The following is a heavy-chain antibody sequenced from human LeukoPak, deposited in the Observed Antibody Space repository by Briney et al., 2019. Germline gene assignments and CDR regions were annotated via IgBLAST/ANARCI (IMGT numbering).Heavy chain of an antibody. D-gene: IGHD6-19*01. CDR3: AKDPRAGSGWGSFDY. Sequence: GGSLRLSCAASGFTFRGYAMSWVRQAPGKGLEWVSGISGSGDSTYYADSVKGRFSISRDNSKNTLWLQMNSLKDEDTAVYYCAKDPRAGSGWGSFDYWGQGTLVTVSS. J-gene: IGHJ4*02. CDR1: GFTFRGYA. V-gene: IGHV3-23*01. CDR2: ISGSGDST.